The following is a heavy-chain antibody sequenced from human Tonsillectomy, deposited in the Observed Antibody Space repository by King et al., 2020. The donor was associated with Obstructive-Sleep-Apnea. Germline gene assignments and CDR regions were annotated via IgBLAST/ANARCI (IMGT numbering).Heavy chain of an antibody. CDR2: IYWNDDK. V-gene: IGHV2-5*01. J-gene: IGHJ4*02. CDR3: AHRRETALYYYDSSAFDY. D-gene: IGHD3-22*01. Sequence: TLQESGPTLVKPPQTLTLTCTFSGFSLSTSGVGVGWIRQPPGKALEWLALIYWNDDKRYSPSLKSRLTITKDTSKNQVVLTMTNMDPVDTATYYCAHRRETALYYYDSSAFDYWGQGTLVTVSS. CDR1: GFSLSTSGVG.